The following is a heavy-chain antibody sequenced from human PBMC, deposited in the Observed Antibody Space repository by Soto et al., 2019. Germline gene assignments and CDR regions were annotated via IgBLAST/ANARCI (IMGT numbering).Heavy chain of an antibody. Sequence: GESRPTSSQFSGYSIPSCWISWVRQMAGKGLEWMGRIDPSDSYTNYSPSFQGHVTISADKSISTAYLQWSSLKASDTAMYYCARRTRLSYYYYGMDVWRQGNTVNVS. CDR2: IDPSDSYT. D-gene: IGHD3-16*02. V-gene: IGHV5-10-1*01. CDR3: ARRTRLSYYYYGMDV. CDR1: GYSIPSCW. J-gene: IGHJ6*02.